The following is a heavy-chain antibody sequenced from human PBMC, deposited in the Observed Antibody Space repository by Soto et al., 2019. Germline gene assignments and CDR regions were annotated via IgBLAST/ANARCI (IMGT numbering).Heavy chain of an antibody. J-gene: IGHJ4*02. V-gene: IGHV4-61*01. CDR3: ARVSSGSYMYSFDY. Sequence: QVQLQESGPGLVKPSETLSLTCTVSGGSVSSGSYYWSWIRQPPGKGLEWIGYIYYSGSTNYNPSLKSRVTISVDTSQNQFSLTLSSVTAADTAVYYCARVSSGSYMYSFDYWGQGTLVTVSS. CDR2: IYYSGST. CDR1: GGSVSSGSYY. D-gene: IGHD1-26*01.